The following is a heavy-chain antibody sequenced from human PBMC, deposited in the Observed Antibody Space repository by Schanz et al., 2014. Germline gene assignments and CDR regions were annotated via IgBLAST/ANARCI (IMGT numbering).Heavy chain of an antibody. J-gene: IGHJ4*02. D-gene: IGHD4-17*01. CDR3: VRDLGGDQTDY. CDR1: GFTFNNYG. Sequence: QVQVVESGGGVVQPGRSLRLSCVASGFTFNNYGMHWVRQAPGKGLGWVAVIWHDGSGKYYADSVKGRFTISRDNSKNTLYLQVNSLRAEDTAVYYCVRDLGGDQTDYWGQGTLVTVSS. CDR2: IWHDGSGK. V-gene: IGHV3-33*01.